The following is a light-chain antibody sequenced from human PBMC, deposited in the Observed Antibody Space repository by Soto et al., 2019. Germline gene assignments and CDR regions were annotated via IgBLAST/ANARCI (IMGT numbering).Light chain of an antibody. CDR2: TAS. Sequence: DIQMTQSPSSVSASVGDRVTNTCRASQGISSWLAWYQKKPGKAPKLLIFTASTLESGVPSRFSGSGSGTDFTLTISSLQPEDFATYYCQQTTHFPLTFGGGTKVEIK. J-gene: IGKJ4*01. V-gene: IGKV1-12*01. CDR3: QQTTHFPLT. CDR1: QGISSW.